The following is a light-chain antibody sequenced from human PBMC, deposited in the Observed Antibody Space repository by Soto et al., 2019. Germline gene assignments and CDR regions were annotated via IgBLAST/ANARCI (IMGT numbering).Light chain of an antibody. Sequence: EIVLTQSPGTLSLSPGERATLSCRASQSVSSSYIAWYRQNPGQAPRLLIYGASSSATGIPDRFSGSGSGTDFTLTISRLEPEDFAVYFCQQYGRSPPFTFGQGTKVEIK. CDR3: QQYGRSPPFT. CDR1: QSVSSSY. CDR2: GAS. V-gene: IGKV3-20*01. J-gene: IGKJ2*01.